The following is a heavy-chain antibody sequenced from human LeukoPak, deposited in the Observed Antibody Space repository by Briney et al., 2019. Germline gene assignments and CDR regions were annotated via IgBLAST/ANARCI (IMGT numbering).Heavy chain of an antibody. Sequence: SVKLSCKASGFTFTSSAVQWVRQARGQRLEWIGWIVVGSGNTNYAQKFQERVTITRDMSTSTAYMELSSLRSEDTAVYYCAADDVQRGSYPNWFDPWGQGTLVTVSS. CDR2: IVVGSGNT. V-gene: IGHV1-58*01. CDR3: AADDVQRGSYPNWFDP. J-gene: IGHJ5*02. CDR1: GFTFTSSA. D-gene: IGHD1-26*01.